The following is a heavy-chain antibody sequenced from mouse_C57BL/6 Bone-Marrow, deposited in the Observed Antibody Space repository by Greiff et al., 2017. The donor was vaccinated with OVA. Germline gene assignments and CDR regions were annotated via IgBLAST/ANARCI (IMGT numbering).Heavy chain of an antibody. J-gene: IGHJ3*01. Sequence: VQLQQSGTVLARPGASVKMSCKPSGYTFPSYWMPWVKQRPGQGLEWIGAIYPGNSDTSYNQKFKGKAKLTAVTSASTAYMELSSLTNEDSAVYYCTTNYYSNFAWFAYWGQGTLVTVSA. CDR1: GYTFPSYW. CDR2: IYPGNSDT. V-gene: IGHV1-5*01. D-gene: IGHD2-5*01. CDR3: TTNYYSNFAWFAY.